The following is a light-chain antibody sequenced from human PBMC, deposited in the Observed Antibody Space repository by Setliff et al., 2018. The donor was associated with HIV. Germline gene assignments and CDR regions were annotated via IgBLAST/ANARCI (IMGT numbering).Light chain of an antibody. Sequence: QSVLTQPPSVSAAPGQKVTISCTGTSSDIGAYNYVSWYQQHPGKAPKVMIYDVRKRPSGVSNRFSGSKSGNTASLTISGLQAEDEAAYYCSSYVNINTLVFGTGTKVTVL. V-gene: IGLV2-14*03. J-gene: IGLJ1*01. CDR3: SSYVNINTLV. CDR2: DVR. CDR1: SSDIGAYNY.